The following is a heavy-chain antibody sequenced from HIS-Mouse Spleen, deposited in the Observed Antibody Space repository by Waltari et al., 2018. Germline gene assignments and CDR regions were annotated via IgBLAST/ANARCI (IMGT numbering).Heavy chain of an antibody. CDR2: ISYDGRNK. D-gene: IGHD3-3*01. CDR1: GFTFSSYA. J-gene: IGHJ3*02. Sequence: QVQLVESGGGVVQPGRSLRLSCAASGFTFSSYAMHWVRQAPGKGLEWVEVISYDGRNKYYADSGKGRFTISRDNSKNTLYLQMNSLRAEDTAVYYCARDSITIFGVPYTPDAFDIWGQGTMVTVSS. CDR3: ARDSITIFGVPYTPDAFDI. V-gene: IGHV3-30*04.